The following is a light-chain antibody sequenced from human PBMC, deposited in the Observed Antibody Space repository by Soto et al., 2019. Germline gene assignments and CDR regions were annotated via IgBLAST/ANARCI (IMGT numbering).Light chain of an antibody. CDR2: DVS. Sequence: QSVLTQPASVSGSPGQSITISCTGTSSDVGAYKYVSWYQHHPGKVPQLMIYDVSNRPSGVFDRFSGSKSGKTASLPISGLQAEEEAVYYCGSYTSSNTYVLGTGTKVTVL. V-gene: IGLV2-14*03. J-gene: IGLJ1*01. CDR1: SSDVGAYKY. CDR3: GSYTSSNTYV.